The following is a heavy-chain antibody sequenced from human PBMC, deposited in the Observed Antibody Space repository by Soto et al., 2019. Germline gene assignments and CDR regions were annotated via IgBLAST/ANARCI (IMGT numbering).Heavy chain of an antibody. CDR3: AKVRWTRSSTRTGWFDP. D-gene: IGHD2-2*01. CDR2: IFYSGST. CDR1: GGSISSYY. V-gene: IGHV4-59*01. J-gene: IGHJ5*02. Sequence: PSETLSLTCTVSGGSISSYYWSWIRQPPGKGLEWIGYIFYSGSTNYNPSLKSRVTISVDTSKNQFSLNLSSVTAADTAVYYCAKVRWTRSSTRTGWFDPWGQGTLVTVSS.